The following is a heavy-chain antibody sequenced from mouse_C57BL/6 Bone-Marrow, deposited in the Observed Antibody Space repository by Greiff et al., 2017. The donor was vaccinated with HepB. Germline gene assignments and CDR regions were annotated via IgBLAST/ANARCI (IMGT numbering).Heavy chain of an antibody. V-gene: IGHV1-42*01. Sequence: EVQLQQSGPELVKPGASVKISCKASGYSFTGYYMNWVKQSPEKSLEWIGEINPSTGGTTYNQKFKAKATLTVDKSSSTAYMQLKSLTSEDSAVYYCARGDSSGYDGFAYWGQGTLVTVSA. J-gene: IGHJ3*01. CDR2: INPSTGGT. CDR1: GYSFTGYY. D-gene: IGHD3-2*02. CDR3: ARGDSSGYDGFAY.